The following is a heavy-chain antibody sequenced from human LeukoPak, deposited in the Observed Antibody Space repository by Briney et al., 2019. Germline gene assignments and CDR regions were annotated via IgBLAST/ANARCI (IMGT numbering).Heavy chain of an antibody. CDR2: ISGSGGSR. Sequence: GGSLRLSCAASGFTFNSYAMSWVRQAPGKGLEWVSAISGSGGSRYYADSVKGRFTISRDNAKNSLYLQMNSLRAEDTAVYYCARNGYSLIAAAGHFDYWGQGTLVTVSS. CDR1: GFTFNSYA. J-gene: IGHJ4*02. V-gene: IGHV3-23*01. CDR3: ARNGYSLIAAAGHFDY. D-gene: IGHD6-13*01.